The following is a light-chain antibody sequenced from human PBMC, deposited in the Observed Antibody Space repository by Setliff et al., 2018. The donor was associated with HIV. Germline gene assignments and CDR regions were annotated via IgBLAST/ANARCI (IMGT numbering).Light chain of an antibody. Sequence: QSALTQPASVSGSPGQSITISCTGTSSDVGGYDYVSWCQQHPGKVPKLLIYDVANRASGVSNRFSGSKSGDTASLTISGLQADDEADYYCNSYTINNTYVFGNGTKVTV. CDR2: DVA. J-gene: IGLJ1*01. CDR3: NSYTINNTYV. CDR1: SSDVGGYDY. V-gene: IGLV2-14*03.